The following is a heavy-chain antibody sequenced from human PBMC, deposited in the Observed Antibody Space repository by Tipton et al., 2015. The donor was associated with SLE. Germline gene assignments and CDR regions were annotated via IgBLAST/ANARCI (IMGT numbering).Heavy chain of an antibody. J-gene: IGHJ3*02. Sequence: TLSLTCTASGGSISRGTYYWSWIRQPAGKGLEWIGRVYTSGNTNYNPSLKSRVTISVDASKNQFSLRLRSVTAADTAVYHCARVGAYCSSTTCYDDVFHIWGQGTMVTVSS. CDR1: GGSISRGTYY. CDR3: ARVGAYCSSTTCYDDVFHI. D-gene: IGHD2-2*01. V-gene: IGHV4-61*02. CDR2: VYTSGNT.